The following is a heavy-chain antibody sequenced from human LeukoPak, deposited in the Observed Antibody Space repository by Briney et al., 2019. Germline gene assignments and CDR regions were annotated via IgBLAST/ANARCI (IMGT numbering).Heavy chain of an antibody. J-gene: IGHJ4*02. CDR2: IKQDGSEQ. Sequence: GGSLRLSCAASGFTFSNYWMTWVRQAPGKGLEWVANIKQDGSEQCYVDSVKGRFTISRDNAKNSLYLQMNNLRAEDTAVYYCARVSSSISCFGLDYWGQGILVTVSS. V-gene: IGHV3-7*01. CDR3: ARVSSSISCFGLDY. D-gene: IGHD2-2*01. CDR1: GFTFSNYW.